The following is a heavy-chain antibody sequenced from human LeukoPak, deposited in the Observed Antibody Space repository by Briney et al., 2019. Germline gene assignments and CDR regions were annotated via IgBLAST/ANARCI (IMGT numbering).Heavy chain of an antibody. CDR3: ARLTIFGVVIARFDY. CDR2: INHSGST. D-gene: IGHD3-3*01. Sequence: SETPSLTCAVYGGSFSGYYWSWIRQPPGKGLEWIGEINHSGSTNYNPSLKSRVTISVDTSKNQFSLKLSSVTAADTAVYYCARLTIFGVVIARFDYWGQGTLVTVSS. CDR1: GGSFSGYY. J-gene: IGHJ4*02. V-gene: IGHV4-34*01.